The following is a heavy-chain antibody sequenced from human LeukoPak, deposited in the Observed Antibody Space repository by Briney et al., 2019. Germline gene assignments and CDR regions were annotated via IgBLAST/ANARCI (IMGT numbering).Heavy chain of an antibody. D-gene: IGHD6-19*01. CDR1: GFPFSSYE. V-gene: IGHV3-48*03. Sequence: GGSLRLSCASSGFPFSSYEMNWVRQAPGKRREWVSYISSSGSTIYYADSVKGRFTISRDNAKNSLYLQMNSLKAEDTAVYYCARRGFSSGWYYFDYWGQGTLVTVSS. J-gene: IGHJ4*02. CDR2: ISSSGSTI. CDR3: ARRGFSSGWYYFDY.